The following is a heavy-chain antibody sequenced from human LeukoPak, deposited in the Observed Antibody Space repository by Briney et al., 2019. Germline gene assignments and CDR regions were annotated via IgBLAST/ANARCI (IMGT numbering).Heavy chain of an antibody. CDR3: AELGITMIGGV. CDR1: GFTFSSYE. D-gene: IGHD3-10*02. V-gene: IGHV3-23*01. Sequence: PGGSLRLSREASGFTFSSYEMNWVRQAPGKGLEWVSAISGSGGSTYYADSVKGRFTISRDNSKNTLYLQMNSLRAEDTAVYYCAELGITMIGGVWGKGTTVTISS. CDR2: ISGSGGST. J-gene: IGHJ6*04.